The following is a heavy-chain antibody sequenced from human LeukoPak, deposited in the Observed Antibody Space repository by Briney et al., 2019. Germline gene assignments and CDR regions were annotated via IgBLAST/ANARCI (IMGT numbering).Heavy chain of an antibody. CDR1: GGSISSGGYS. CDR2: IYHSGST. J-gene: IGHJ4*02. D-gene: IGHD5-24*01. CDR3: ASVEMATISFDY. V-gene: IGHV4-30-2*01. Sequence: SQTLSLTCAVSGGSISSGGYSWSWIRQPPGKGLEWIGYIYHSGSTYYNPSLKSRVTISVDRSKNQFSLKLSSVIAADTAVYYCASVEMATISFDYWGQGTLVTVSS.